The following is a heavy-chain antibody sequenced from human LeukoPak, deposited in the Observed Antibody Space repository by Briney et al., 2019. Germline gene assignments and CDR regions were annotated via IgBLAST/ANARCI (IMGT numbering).Heavy chain of an antibody. CDR3: ATCGDGGFDS. CDR1: GFTFSSNW. J-gene: IGHJ4*02. CDR2: MNQDGSEK. D-gene: IGHD4-17*01. Sequence: GGSLRLSCAASGFTFSSNWMSWVRQAPGKGLEWVANMNQDGSEKYYVDSVKGRFTISRDNAKNSLNLQMNSLRAEDTAVYYCATCGDGGFDSWGQGTLVTVSS. V-gene: IGHV3-7*01.